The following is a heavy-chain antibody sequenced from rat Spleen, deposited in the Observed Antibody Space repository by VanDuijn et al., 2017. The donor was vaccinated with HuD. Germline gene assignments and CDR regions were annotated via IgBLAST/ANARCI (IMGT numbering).Heavy chain of an antibody. CDR2: ITTGGGDT. Sequence: EVQLVESDGGLVQPGRSLKLSCAASGFTLSDHYMAWVRQAPTKGLEWVAYITTGGGDTYYRDSVKGRFTISRDNAKSTLYLQMDSLRSEDTATYHCARAGYLRDWYFDFWGPGAMVTVSS. V-gene: IGHV5-25*01. CDR3: ARAGYLRDWYFDF. D-gene: IGHD2-2*01. J-gene: IGHJ1*01. CDR1: GFTLSDHY.